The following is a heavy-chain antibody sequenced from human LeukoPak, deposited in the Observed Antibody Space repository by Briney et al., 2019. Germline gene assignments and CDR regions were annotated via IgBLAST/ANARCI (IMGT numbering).Heavy chain of an antibody. J-gene: IGHJ6*03. CDR1: GYTFTSYA. Sequence: ASVKVSCKASGYTFTSYAMNWVRQAPGQGLEWMGWINTNTGNPTYAQGFTGRFVFSLDTSVSTAYLQISSLKAEDTAVYYCASSSMTVYYYYYMDVWGKGTTVTVSS. D-gene: IGHD6-6*01. CDR2: INTNTGNP. V-gene: IGHV7-4-1*02. CDR3: ASSSMTVYYYYYMDV.